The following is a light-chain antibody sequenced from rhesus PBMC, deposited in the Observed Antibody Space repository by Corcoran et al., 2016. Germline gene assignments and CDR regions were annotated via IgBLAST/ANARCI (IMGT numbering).Light chain of an antibody. J-gene: IGKJ2*01. CDR3: QQRSSYPCS. CDR1: QGISSY. CDR2: DAS. V-gene: IGKV1-38*01. Sequence: DIQLTQSPSPLPASVGDRVTITCRASQGISSYLAWYQQKSGKAPKLLIYDASNLQSGVPSRFRGSGSGTEFTLTISSLQPEDFATYYYQQRSSYPCSFGQGTKVEIK.